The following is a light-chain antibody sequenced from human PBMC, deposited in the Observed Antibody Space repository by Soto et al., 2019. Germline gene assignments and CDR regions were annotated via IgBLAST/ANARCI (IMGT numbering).Light chain of an antibody. Sequence: QSVLTQPASVSGSPGQSITISCTXTXXXXGGYNYVSWYQQHPGKAPKLMIYEVSNRPSGVSNRFSGSKSGNTASLTISGLQAEDEADYYCSSYTSSSTPHYVFGTGTKLTVL. V-gene: IGLV2-14*01. J-gene: IGLJ1*01. CDR1: XXXXGGYNY. CDR3: SSYTSSSTPHYV. CDR2: EVS.